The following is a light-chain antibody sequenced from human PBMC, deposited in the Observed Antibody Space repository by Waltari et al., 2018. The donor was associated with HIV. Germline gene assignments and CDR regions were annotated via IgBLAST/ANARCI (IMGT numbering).Light chain of an antibody. CDR3: AAWDDSLNEV. Sequence: SVLTQPPSASGPPGQRVTISCSGSSSNPRSNTVNWYQQLPGTAPKPLIYSNNQRPSGVPDRFSGSKSGTSASLAISGLQSEDEADYYCAAWDDSLNEVFGGGTKLTVL. J-gene: IGLJ2*01. CDR2: SNN. CDR1: SSNPRSNT. V-gene: IGLV1-44*01.